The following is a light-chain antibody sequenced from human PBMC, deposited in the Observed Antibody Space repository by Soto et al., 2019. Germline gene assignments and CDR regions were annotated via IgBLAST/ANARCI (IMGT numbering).Light chain of an antibody. CDR3: QQANSFPLIT. Sequence: DIQMTQSPSSGSASVGDRVSITCRASQGISRWLAWYQQKPGKAPKLLIYAASSLQSGVPSRFSGSGSGTDFTLTISSLQPEDFATYYCQQANSFPLITFGQGTRLEIK. V-gene: IGKV1-12*01. CDR2: AAS. J-gene: IGKJ5*01. CDR1: QGISRW.